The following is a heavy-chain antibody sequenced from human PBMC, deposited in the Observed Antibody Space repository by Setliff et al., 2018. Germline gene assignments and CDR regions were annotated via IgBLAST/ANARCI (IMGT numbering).Heavy chain of an antibody. J-gene: IGHJ4*02. D-gene: IGHD3-22*01. Sequence: LRLSCAASGFTFSNYQMHWVRQAPGKGLVWVSRSNSDGSSTAYADSVKGRFTISRDNAKNSLYLQMNRLRAEDTALYYCAKDRSRDYDDSSGYDHWGQGTLVTVSS. CDR1: GFTFSNYQ. CDR2: SNSDGSST. CDR3: AKDRSRDYDDSSGYDH. V-gene: IGHV3-74*01.